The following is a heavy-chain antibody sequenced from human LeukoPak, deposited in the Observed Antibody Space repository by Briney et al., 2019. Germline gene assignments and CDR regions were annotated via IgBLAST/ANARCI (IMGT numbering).Heavy chain of an antibody. Sequence: HPGGSLRLSRAASGFTFNDYGMYWVRQAPGKGLEWGAFIRHDGSNKYYTDSVKGRFTISRDNSKKTLYLQKTSLRGEDTAVYYCAKGYCSVCYRAALNYFAYWGQGTLVTVSS. CDR3: AKGYCSVCYRAALNYFAY. D-gene: IGHD2-15*01. V-gene: IGHV3-30*02. CDR2: IRHDGSNK. CDR1: GFTFNDYG. J-gene: IGHJ4*02.